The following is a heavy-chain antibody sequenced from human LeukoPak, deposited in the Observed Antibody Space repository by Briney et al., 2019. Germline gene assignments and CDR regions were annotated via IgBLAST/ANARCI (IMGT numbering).Heavy chain of an antibody. Sequence: GGSLRLSCAATGFTFSSYAMRWVRQAPGKGLEWVSSITGSGGGTYYADSVKGRFTISRDNSKNTLYLQMNSLRAEDTAVYYCAKVLGSDSGYFDYWGQGTLVTVSS. J-gene: IGHJ4*02. V-gene: IGHV3-23*01. CDR3: AKVLGSDSGYFDY. D-gene: IGHD1-26*01. CDR1: GFTFSSYA. CDR2: ITGSGGGT.